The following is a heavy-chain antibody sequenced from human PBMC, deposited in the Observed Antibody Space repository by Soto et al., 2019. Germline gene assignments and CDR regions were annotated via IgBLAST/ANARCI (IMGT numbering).Heavy chain of an antibody. J-gene: IGHJ4*02. D-gene: IGHD3-10*01. CDR3: AKGWHGEFLYSFDY. CDR1: GYTFISYG. CDR2: ISAYNGNT. Sequence: QVQLVQSGAEVKKPGASVKVSCKASGYTFISYGISWVRQAPGQGLEWMGWISAYNGNTNYAQKLQGKVTVTTDTSTDTAYVELRSLSSDDTAVYYCAKGWHGEFLYSFDYWGKGTLVTVSS. V-gene: IGHV1-18*01.